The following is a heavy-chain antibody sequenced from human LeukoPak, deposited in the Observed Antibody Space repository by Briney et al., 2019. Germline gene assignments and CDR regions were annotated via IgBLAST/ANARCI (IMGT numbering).Heavy chain of an antibody. Sequence: PGGSLRLSCAASGFTFRHYWMRWGRQGPGKGLEGVASIKEDGSEKYCVDSVNGRFTISSDNAQPSLYLQMTSLRAEDTAIYYCPRGGKWAFDYWGQGTLAPVSS. V-gene: IGHV3-7*05. J-gene: IGHJ4*02. CDR2: IKEDGSEK. CDR1: GFTFRHYW. CDR3: PRGGKWAFDY. D-gene: IGHD1-26*01.